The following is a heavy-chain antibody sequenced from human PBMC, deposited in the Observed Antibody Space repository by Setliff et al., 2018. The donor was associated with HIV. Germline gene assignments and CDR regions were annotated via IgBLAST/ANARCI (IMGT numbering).Heavy chain of an antibody. Sequence: SETLSLTCTVSGGSISSSSYYWGWIRQPPGKGLEWIGSIYYSGSTYYNPSLKSRVTISVDTSKNQFSLKLSSVTAADTAVYYYVTGSAARPFDYWGQGTLVTVSS. D-gene: IGHD6-6*01. CDR3: VTGSAARPFDY. CDR2: IYYSGST. J-gene: IGHJ4*02. CDR1: GGSISSSSYY. V-gene: IGHV4-39*01.